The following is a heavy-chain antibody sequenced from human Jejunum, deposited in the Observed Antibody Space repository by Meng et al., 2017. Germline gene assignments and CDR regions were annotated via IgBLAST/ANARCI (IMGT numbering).Heavy chain of an antibody. D-gene: IGHD5-24*01. CDR3: ARGGRDDYNVPPY. V-gene: IGHV1-2*06. CDR1: GDTLIGYY. CDR2: INPDNGVT. Sequence: QVQRVRSGAEVKTPGASGKVPCKTSGDTLIGYYNHWVRRAPGQGLEWMGRINPDNGVTHPAQRFQGRVTMTRDKSITTAYMELNRLTSGDTAFYYCARGGRDDYNVPPYWGQGTLVTVSS. J-gene: IGHJ1*01.